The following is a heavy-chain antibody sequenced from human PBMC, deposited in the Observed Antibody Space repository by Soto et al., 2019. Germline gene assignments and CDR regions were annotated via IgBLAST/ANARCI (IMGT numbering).Heavy chain of an antibody. D-gene: IGHD3-22*01. CDR1: GGTFSTYA. V-gene: IGHV1-69*01. CDR2: IIPLFGTA. CDR3: ARGVHYDSSGYYYFY. Sequence: QVQLVQSGAEVKKPGSSVKVSCKASGGTFSTYAIDWVRQAPGQGLEWMGGIIPLFGTAKYAQNFQGRITINADESTNTAYMELSSLRSQDTAVYYCARGVHYDSSGYYYFYWGQGTLVTVSS. J-gene: IGHJ4*02.